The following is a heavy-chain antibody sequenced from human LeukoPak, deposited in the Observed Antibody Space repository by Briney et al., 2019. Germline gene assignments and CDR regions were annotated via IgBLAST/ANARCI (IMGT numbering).Heavy chain of an antibody. D-gene: IGHD3-16*01. J-gene: IGHJ5*02. CDR2: IRYDGSNK. V-gene: IGHV3-30*02. CDR1: GFTFSSYG. CDR3: AKDQGEWSGFDP. Sequence: GGSLXLSCAASGFTFSSYGMHWVRQAPGKGXEWVAFIRYDGSNKYYADSVKGRFTISRDNSKNTLYLQMNSLRAEDTAVYYCAKDQGEWSGFDPWGQGTLVTVSS.